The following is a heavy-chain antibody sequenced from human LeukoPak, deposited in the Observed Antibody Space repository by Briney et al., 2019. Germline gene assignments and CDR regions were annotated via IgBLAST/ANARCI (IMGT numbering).Heavy chain of an antibody. CDR1: GFTFSNYW. V-gene: IGHV3-74*01. CDR2: IKIDGSTT. J-gene: IGHJ4*02. Sequence: GGSLRLSCATSGFTFSNYWMHWVRQVPGKGLVWVSRIKIDGSTTNYADFVKGRFTISRDNAKNTLYLQMNSLTVEDTAVYYCARRGGFYEGLDYWGQGTLVTVSS. D-gene: IGHD3-22*01. CDR3: ARRGGFYEGLDY.